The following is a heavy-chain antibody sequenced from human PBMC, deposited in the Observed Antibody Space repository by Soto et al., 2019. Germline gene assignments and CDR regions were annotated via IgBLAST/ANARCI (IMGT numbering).Heavy chain of an antibody. CDR3: AREGKDGYSYGTGFDY. CDR2: IYYSGST. D-gene: IGHD5-18*01. J-gene: IGHJ4*02. V-gene: IGHV4-59*01. CDR1: GGSISSYY. Sequence: SETLSLTCTVSGGSISSYYWSWIRQPPGKGLEWIGYIYYSGSTNYNPSLKSRVTISVDTSKNQFSLKLSSVTAADTAVYYCAREGKDGYSYGTGFDYWGQRTLVTVSS.